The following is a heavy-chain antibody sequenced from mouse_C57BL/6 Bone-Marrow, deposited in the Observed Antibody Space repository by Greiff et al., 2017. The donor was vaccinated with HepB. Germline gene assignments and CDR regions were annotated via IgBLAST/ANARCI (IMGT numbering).Heavy chain of an antibody. D-gene: IGHD1-1*01. CDR1: GYTFTSYG. V-gene: IGHV1-81*01. CDR2: IYPRSGNT. J-gene: IGHJ2*01. Sequence: QVQLQQSGAELVRPGASVKLSCKASGYTFTSYGISWVKQRTGQGLEWIGEIYPRSGNTYYNEKFKGKATLTADKSSSTAYMELRSLTSEDSAVYNCARWGPYYYGSSCYYFDYWGQGTTLTVSS. CDR3: ARWGPYYYGSSCYYFDY.